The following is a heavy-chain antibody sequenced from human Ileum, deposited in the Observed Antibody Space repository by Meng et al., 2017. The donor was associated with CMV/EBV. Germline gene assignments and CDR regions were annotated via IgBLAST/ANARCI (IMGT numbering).Heavy chain of an antibody. V-gene: IGHV3-30-3*01. CDR1: GFTLSPSP. Sequence: LQRVGYVGCVVQPWSALGTSGEASGFTLSPSPMHWVRQAPGKGLEGVAVISPDGNGKTLVPSVKGRFTISRDNSKNTVSLQMNGLRPEDTAVYYCAKDCGFGGNRDYWGQGTLVTVSS. J-gene: IGHJ4*02. CDR2: ISPDGNGK. CDR3: AKDCGFGGNRDY. D-gene: IGHD3-16*01.